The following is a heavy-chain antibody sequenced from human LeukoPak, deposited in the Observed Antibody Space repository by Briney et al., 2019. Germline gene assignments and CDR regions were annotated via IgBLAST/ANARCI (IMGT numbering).Heavy chain of an antibody. CDR2: ISGGGGST. CDR3: ARDTGIRGMDV. V-gene: IGHV3-64*02. J-gene: IGHJ6*02. CDR1: GFTLSSYW. Sequence: GGSLRLSCAASGFTLSSYWMHWVRQAPGKGLEYVSAISGGGGSTDYADSVKGRFTISGDNSKNTLYLQMGSLRAEDMAVYYCARDTGIRGMDVWGQGTTVTVSS. D-gene: IGHD5-18*01.